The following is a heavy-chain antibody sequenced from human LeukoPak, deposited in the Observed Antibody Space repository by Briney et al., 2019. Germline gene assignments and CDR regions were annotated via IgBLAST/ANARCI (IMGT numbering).Heavy chain of an antibody. J-gene: IGHJ4*02. CDR3: ARSTSSEYDIYHFDY. V-gene: IGHV3-33*01. Sequence: PGGSLRLSCAASGFTFSSYGMHWVRQAPGKGLEWVAVIWYDGNNKYYADSVKGRFTISRDNSKNTLYLQMNSLRAEDTAVYYCARSTSSEYDIYHFDYWGQGTLVTVSP. CDR1: GFTFSSYG. D-gene: IGHD3-9*01. CDR2: IWYDGNNK.